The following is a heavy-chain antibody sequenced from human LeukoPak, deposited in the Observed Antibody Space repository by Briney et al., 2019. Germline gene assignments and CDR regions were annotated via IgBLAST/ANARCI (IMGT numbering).Heavy chain of an antibody. CDR3: ARKGKLKDAFDI. D-gene: IGHD1-7*01. CDR1: GFTFSSYS. Sequence: GGSLRLSCAASGFTFSSYSMNWVRQAPGKGLEWVSSISSSSSYIYYADSVKGRFTISRDNAKNSLYLQMNSLRAEDTAVYYCARKGKLKDAFDIWGQGTMVTVSS. CDR2: ISSSSSYI. V-gene: IGHV3-21*01. J-gene: IGHJ3*02.